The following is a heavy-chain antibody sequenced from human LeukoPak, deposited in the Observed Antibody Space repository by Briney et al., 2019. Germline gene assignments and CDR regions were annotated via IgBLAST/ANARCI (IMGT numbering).Heavy chain of an antibody. CDR3: ARLSPYGSGSYSPFDY. D-gene: IGHD3-10*01. J-gene: IGHJ4*02. CDR1: GYSFTSYW. CDR2: IYPGDSDT. Sequence: GESLRISCKGSGYSFTSYWIGWVRQMPGKGLEWMGIIYPGDSDTRYSPSFQGQVTISADKSISTAYLQWSSLKASDTAMYYCARLSPYGSGSYSPFDYWGQGTLVTVSS. V-gene: IGHV5-51*01.